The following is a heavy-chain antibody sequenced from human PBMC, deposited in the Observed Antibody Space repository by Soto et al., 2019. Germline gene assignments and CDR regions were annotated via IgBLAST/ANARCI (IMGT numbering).Heavy chain of an antibody. Sequence: GGSLRLSCAASGFTVSTKYMSWVRQAPGKGLEWVSVIYSGGSTFYADSVRGRFTISRDNSKNTVNLQMSSLRAEDTAVYYCARDLDIVVVPAAMKFDPWGQGTLVTVSS. J-gene: IGHJ5*02. D-gene: IGHD2-2*03. CDR1: GFTVSTKY. CDR2: IYSGGST. V-gene: IGHV3-66*01. CDR3: ARDLDIVVVPAAMKFDP.